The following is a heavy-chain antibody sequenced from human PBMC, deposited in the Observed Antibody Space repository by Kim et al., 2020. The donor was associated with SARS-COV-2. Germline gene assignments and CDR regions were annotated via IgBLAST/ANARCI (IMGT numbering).Heavy chain of an antibody. CDR3: ARDLIGDPSAYWDH. CDR1: GYTFISYV. D-gene: IGHD3-22*01. V-gene: IGHV1-3*01. Sequence: ASVKVSCKASGYTFISYVMNWVRQAPGQRLEWMGWINAGKGDTKYSQKFQGRVTITRDTSASTAYMELSSLRSEDTAVYYCARDLIGDPSAYWDHWGQGTLVTVSS. J-gene: IGHJ4*02. CDR2: INAGKGDT.